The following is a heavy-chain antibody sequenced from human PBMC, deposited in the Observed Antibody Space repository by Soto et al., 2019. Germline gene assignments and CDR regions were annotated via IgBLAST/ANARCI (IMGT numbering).Heavy chain of an antibody. CDR2: ISYDGKNN. CDR3: ARGGMYSRLHYYAAMDV. D-gene: IGHD1-26*01. J-gene: IGHJ6*02. CDR1: GFTFSTYV. V-gene: IGHV3-30*04. Sequence: QVQLVESGGGVVQPGRSLRLSCSVSGFTFSTYVLHWVRQAPGKGLEWVALISYDGKNNYYTDSVKGRFTISRDKSKNALYLQMNSLRVEDTAVYYCARGGMYSRLHYYAAMDVWGQGTTVTVSS.